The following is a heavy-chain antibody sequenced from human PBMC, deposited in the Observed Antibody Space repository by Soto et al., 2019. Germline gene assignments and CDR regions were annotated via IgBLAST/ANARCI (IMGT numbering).Heavy chain of an antibody. CDR1: GDSVSSNSAA. D-gene: IGHD3-3*01. Sequence: PSQTLSLTCAISGDSVSSNSAAWNWIRQSPSRGLEWLGRTYYRSKWYNDYAVSVKSRITINPDTSKNQFSLQLNSVTPEDTAVYYCARATGITIFGVVIIQDQFRFDPWGQGTLVTVSS. CDR2: TYYRSKWYN. V-gene: IGHV6-1*01. CDR3: ARATGITIFGVVIIQDQFRFDP. J-gene: IGHJ5*02.